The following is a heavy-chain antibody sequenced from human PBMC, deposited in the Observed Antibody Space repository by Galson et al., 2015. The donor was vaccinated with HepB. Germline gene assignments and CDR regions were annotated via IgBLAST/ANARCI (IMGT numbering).Heavy chain of an antibody. D-gene: IGHD2-2*01. CDR2: ISSSSSYI. J-gene: IGHJ2*01. V-gene: IGHV3-21*01. CDR1: GFTFSSYS. Sequence: SLRLSCAASGFTFSSYSMNWVRQAPGKGLEWVSSISSSSSYIYYADSVKGRFTISRDNAKNSLYLQMNSLRAEDTAVYYCARAGGYCSSTSCYGYFDLWGRGTLVTVSS. CDR3: ARAGGYCSSTSCYGYFDL.